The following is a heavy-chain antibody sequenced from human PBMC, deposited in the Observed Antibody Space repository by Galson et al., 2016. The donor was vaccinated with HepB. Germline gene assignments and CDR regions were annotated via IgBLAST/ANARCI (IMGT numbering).Heavy chain of an antibody. D-gene: IGHD1-1*01. CDR2: ISYDVSYK. Sequence: SLRLSCAASGFTFSSYAMHWVRQAPGKGLEWVAVISYDVSYKYYADSVKGRFTISRGNSKNTLYLQMNSLRAEDTAVYYCARTGTPNYYHYYGMDVWGQGTTVTVSS. CDR3: ARTGTPNYYHYYGMDV. CDR1: GFTFSSYA. V-gene: IGHV3-30-3*01. J-gene: IGHJ6*02.